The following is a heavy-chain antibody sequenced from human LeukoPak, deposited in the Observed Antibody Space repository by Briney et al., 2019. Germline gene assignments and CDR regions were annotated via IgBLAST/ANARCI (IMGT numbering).Heavy chain of an antibody. V-gene: IGHV4-34*01. CDR3: ARQPYSGWTYYFDF. CDR2: INHSGST. D-gene: IGHD6-19*01. Sequence: SETLCLTCAVYGGSFSGYYWSWIRQPPGKGLEWIGDINHSGSTSYNPSLERRVYISVETSKNQFSLSLSAVTAADPAVYYCARQPYSGWTYYFDFWVQGTMVSDSS. J-gene: IGHJ4*02. CDR1: GGSFSGYY.